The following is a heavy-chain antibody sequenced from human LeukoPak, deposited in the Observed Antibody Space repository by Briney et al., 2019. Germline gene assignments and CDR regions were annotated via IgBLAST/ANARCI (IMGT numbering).Heavy chain of an antibody. CDR1: GYSFSDYW. D-gene: IGHD2-8*02. V-gene: IGHV5-51*01. CDR2: NSASGSDF. J-gene: IGHJ4*02. Sequence: GESLQISCRGSGYSFSDYWIGWVRQMPGEGLEWMGLNSASGSDFRNSPSFEGQVTISVDKSINTAYLQWSRLRASDTAIYYCARRPSVTGAPFDYWGQGTLVTVSS. CDR3: ARRPSVTGAPFDY.